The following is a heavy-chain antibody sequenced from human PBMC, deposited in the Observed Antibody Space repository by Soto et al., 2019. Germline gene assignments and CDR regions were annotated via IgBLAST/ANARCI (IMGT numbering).Heavy chain of an antibody. CDR2: IGSSGKTI. D-gene: IGHD5-18*01. J-gene: IGHJ6*02. Sequence: EVQLVESGGGLVQAGGSLRLFCAVSGFTFSSYEMNWVRQAPGKGLEWVSYIGSSGKTIYYADSVRGRFTISRDNAKNSLYLQMNSLRAEDTALYYCAKDNDAALVVDGMDVWGQGTTVTVSS. V-gene: IGHV3-48*03. CDR1: GFTFSSYE. CDR3: AKDNDAALVVDGMDV.